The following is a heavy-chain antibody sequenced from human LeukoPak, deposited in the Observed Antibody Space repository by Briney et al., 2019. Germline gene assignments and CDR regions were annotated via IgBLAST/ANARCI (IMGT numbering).Heavy chain of an antibody. CDR2: ISGSGGNT. Sequence: GGSLRLSCAASGFTFSSYATTWVRQAPGKGLEWVSLISGSGGNTYYADSVKGRFTISRDNSKNTLYLQMNSLRAEDTAVYYCAKDIQCTYWGQGTLVTVSS. J-gene: IGHJ4*02. D-gene: IGHD2-21*01. V-gene: IGHV3-23*01. CDR1: GFTFSSYA. CDR3: AKDIQCTY.